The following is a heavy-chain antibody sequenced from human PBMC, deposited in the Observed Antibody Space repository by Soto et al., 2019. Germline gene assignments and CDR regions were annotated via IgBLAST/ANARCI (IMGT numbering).Heavy chain of an antibody. D-gene: IGHD3-3*01. CDR1: GDSVSSDSAG. CDR2: TYYRSKWYN. V-gene: IGHV6-1*01. J-gene: IGHJ4*02. CDR3: ARESGVEGYYHSWGGYYRLPFDY. Sequence: SQTLARTCAVSGDSVSSDSAGWNWIRQSPSRGLEWLGRTYYRSKWYNDYAVSVKSRITINPDTSKNQFSLQLNSVTPEDTAVDYCARESGVEGYYHSWGGYYRLPFDYWGQGTLVTVSS.